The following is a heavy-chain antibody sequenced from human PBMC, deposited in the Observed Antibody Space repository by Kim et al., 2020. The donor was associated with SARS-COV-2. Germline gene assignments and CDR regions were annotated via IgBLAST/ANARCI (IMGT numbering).Heavy chain of an antibody. CDR2: ISTNGDNT. J-gene: IGHJ6*02. CDR1: GFTFSSYT. Sequence: GGSLRLSCSASGFTFSSYTIHWVRQAPGKGLEYDSAISTNGDNTYYADSVKGRFIISRDNSKNTLYLQMSSLRAEDTAVYYCVKGGGPTYYYGMDVWGQGTTVTVSS. V-gene: IGHV3-64D*06. D-gene: IGHD2-15*01. CDR3: VKGGGPTYYYGMDV.